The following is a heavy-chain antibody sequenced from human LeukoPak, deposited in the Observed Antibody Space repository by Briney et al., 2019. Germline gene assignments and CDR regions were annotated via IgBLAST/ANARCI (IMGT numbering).Heavy chain of an antibody. CDR3: ARADFWSGYYFDY. Sequence: SETLSLTCTVSGGSISSYYWSWIRQPPGKGLEWIGYIYYSGSTNYNPSLKSRVTTSVDTSKNQFSLKLSSVTAADTAVYYCARADFWSGYYFDYWGQGTLVTVSS. D-gene: IGHD3-3*01. CDR2: IYYSGST. CDR1: GGSISSYY. J-gene: IGHJ4*02. V-gene: IGHV4-59*01.